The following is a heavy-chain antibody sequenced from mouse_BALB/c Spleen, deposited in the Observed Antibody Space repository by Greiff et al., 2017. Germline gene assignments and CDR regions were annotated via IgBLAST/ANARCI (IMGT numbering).Heavy chain of an antibody. CDR2: IYPGDGDT. J-gene: IGHJ3*01. CDR1: GYTFTSYW. Sequence: QVQLQQSGAELARPGASVKLSCKASGYTFTSYWMQWVKQRPGQGLEWIGAIYPGDGDTRYTQKFKGKATLTADKSSSTAYMQLSSLASEDSAVYYCARGLWEFAYWGQGTLVTVSA. V-gene: IGHV1-87*01. CDR3: ARGLWEFAY. D-gene: IGHD1-1*02.